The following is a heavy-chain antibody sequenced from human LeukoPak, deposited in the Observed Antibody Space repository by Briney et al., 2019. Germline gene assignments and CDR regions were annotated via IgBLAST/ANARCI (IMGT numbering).Heavy chain of an antibody. D-gene: IGHD3-22*01. V-gene: IGHV3-30*18. CDR3: AKDWKRGYYSDSSGYLPDY. J-gene: IGHJ4*02. Sequence: PGGSLRLSCAASGFTFSSYGMHWVRQAPGKGLEWVAVISYDGSNKYYADSVKGRFTISRDNSKNTLYLQMNSLRAEDTAVYYCAKDWKRGYYSDSSGYLPDYWGQGTLVTVSS. CDR1: GFTFSSYG. CDR2: ISYDGSNK.